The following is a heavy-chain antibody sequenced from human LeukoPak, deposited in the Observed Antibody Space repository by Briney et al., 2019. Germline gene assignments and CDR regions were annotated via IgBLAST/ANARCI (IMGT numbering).Heavy chain of an antibody. D-gene: IGHD6-13*01. CDR3: ARDQGYSSWGPHGVLDY. CDR2: ISSSSSYI. V-gene: IGHV3-21*01. CDR1: GFTFSSYS. J-gene: IGHJ4*02. Sequence: GGSLRLSCAASGFTFSSYSMNWVRQAAGKGLEWVSSISSSSSYIYYADSVKGRFTISGDNAKNSLYLQMNSLRAEDTAVYYCARDQGYSSWGPHGVLDYWGQGTLVTVSS.